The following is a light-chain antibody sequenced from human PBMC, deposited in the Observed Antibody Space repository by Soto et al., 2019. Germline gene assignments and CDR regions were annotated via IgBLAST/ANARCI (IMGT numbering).Light chain of an antibody. CDR3: SSYAGSNTFLL. V-gene: IGLV2-8*01. CDR1: SSDVGGYNY. J-gene: IGLJ2*01. Sequence: QSALTQPPSASGSPGQSVTISCTGTSSDVGGYNYVSWYQQHPGKAPKLMIYEVSKRASGVPDRFSGSKSGNTASLTVSGLQAEDGAEYYCSSYAGSNTFLLFGGGTKVTVL. CDR2: EVS.